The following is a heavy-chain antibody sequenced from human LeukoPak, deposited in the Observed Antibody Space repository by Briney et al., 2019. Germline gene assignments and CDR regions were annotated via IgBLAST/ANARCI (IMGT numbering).Heavy chain of an antibody. Sequence: SETLSLTCTVSGGSISSSSYYWGWIRQPPGKGLEWIGSIYYSGSTYYNPSLKSRVTISVDTSKNHFSLNLSSVTAADTAVYYCASVDTSGWFGRYYFDFWGQGTLVTVSS. J-gene: IGHJ4*02. CDR3: ASVDTSGWFGRYYFDF. V-gene: IGHV4-39*02. D-gene: IGHD6-19*01. CDR1: GGSISSSSYY. CDR2: IYYSGST.